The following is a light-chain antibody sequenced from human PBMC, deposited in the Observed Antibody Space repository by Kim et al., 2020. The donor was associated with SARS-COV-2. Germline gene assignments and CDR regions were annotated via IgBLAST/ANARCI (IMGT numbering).Light chain of an antibody. CDR3: QQYNNYPLA. CDR1: QGITSA. V-gene: IGKV1D-13*01. Sequence: GDRVTIPCRASQGITSALAWYQQKAGNAPKVLISDASTLESGVPSRFSGSGFGTDFTLTISSLQPEDFATYYCQQYNNYPLAFGGGSKVEIK. J-gene: IGKJ4*01. CDR2: DAS.